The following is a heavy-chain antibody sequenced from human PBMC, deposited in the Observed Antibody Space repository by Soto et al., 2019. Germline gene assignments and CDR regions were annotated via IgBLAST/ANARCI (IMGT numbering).Heavy chain of an antibody. J-gene: IGHJ4*02. V-gene: IGHV2-5*02. D-gene: IGHD3-3*01. CDR1: GFSLTTSGVG. CDR2: IYWDDDK. Sequence: QITLNESGPTPVNPRQTLTLTCTFSGFSLTTSGVGVGWIRQSPGKAPEWLALIYWDDDKRYSPSLKSRLTITKYTSKNQVVLTMAVLDPADTATYYCAHRVLRTVFGLVTTTVIYFDFWGQGAPVAFSS. CDR3: AHRVLRTVFGLVTTTVIYFDF.